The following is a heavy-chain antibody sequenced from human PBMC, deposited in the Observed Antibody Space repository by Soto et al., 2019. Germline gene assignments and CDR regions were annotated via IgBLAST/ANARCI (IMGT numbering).Heavy chain of an antibody. CDR1: GGSISSGGYY. V-gene: IGHV4-31*03. Sequence: QVQLQESGPGLVKPSQTLSLTCTVSGGSISSGGYYWSWIRQHPGKGLEWIGYIYYSGSTYYNPSLKSRVTISVDTSKNQFSLKLSSVTAADTAVYYCARIDSNYYYYGMDVWGQGTTVTVSS. CDR3: ARIDSNYYYYGMDV. J-gene: IGHJ6*02. CDR2: IYYSGST. D-gene: IGHD6-13*01.